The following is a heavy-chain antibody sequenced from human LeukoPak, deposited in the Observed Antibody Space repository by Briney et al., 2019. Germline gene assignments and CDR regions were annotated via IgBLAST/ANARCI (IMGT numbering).Heavy chain of an antibody. D-gene: IGHD6-13*01. CDR2: IYYSGST. CDR1: GGSISSSSYY. CDR3: ARARAAAGSEAYYYYYMDV. V-gene: IGHV4-39*07. J-gene: IGHJ6*03. Sequence: SETLSLTCTVSGGSISSSSYYWGWLRQPPGKGLEWIGSIYYSGSTYYNPSLKSRVTISVDTSKNQFSLKLSSVTAADTAVYYCARARAAAGSEAYYYYYMDVWGKGTTVTVSS.